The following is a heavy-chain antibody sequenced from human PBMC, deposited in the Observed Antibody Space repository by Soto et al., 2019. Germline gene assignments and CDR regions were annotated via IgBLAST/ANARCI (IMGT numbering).Heavy chain of an antibody. CDR1: GFALSNYE. J-gene: IGHJ4*02. CDR2: ISLSGSTI. CDR3: ARESFSASPNFFDY. D-gene: IGHD3-3*02. V-gene: IGHV3-48*03. Sequence: GGSLRLACTASGFALSNYEMNWVRQAPGKGLEWVSYISLSGSTIYYADSVKGRFTISRDDAKNSLYLQMDSLRADDTAVYYCARESFSASPNFFDYWGQGTLVTVSS.